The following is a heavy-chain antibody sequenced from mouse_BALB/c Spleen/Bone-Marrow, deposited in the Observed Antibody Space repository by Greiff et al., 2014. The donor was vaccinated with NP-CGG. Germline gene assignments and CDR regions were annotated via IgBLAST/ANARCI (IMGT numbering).Heavy chain of an antibody. V-gene: IGHV5-6-4*01. Sequence: DVHLVESGGGLVKPGGSLKLSCAASGFTSSRYTMSWVRQTPEKRLEWVATISSGGSYTYYPDSVKGRFTISRDNAKNTLYLQMSSLKSEDTAMYYCTRDGKGNYDYAMDYWGQGTSVTVSS. CDR1: GFTSSRYT. J-gene: IGHJ4*01. CDR3: TRDGKGNYDYAMDY. D-gene: IGHD2-1*01. CDR2: ISSGGSYT.